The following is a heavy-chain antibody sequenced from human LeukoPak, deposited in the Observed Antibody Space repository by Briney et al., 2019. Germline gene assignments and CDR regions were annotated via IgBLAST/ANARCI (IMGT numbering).Heavy chain of an antibody. CDR2: IIPIFGTA. CDR3: SRGGYSYGLGHYYYYGMDV. CDR1: GYTFTSYA. D-gene: IGHD5-18*01. J-gene: IGHJ6*02. V-gene: IGHV1-69*13. Sequence: SVKVSCKASGYTFTSYAMNRVRQAPGQGLEWMGGIIPIFGTANYAQKFQGRVTITADESTSTAYMELSSLRSEDTAVYYCSRGGYSYGLGHYYYYGMDVWGQGTTVTVSS.